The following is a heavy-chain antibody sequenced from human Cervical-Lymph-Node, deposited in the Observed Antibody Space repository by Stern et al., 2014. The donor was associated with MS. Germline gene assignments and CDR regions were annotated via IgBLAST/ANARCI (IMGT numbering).Heavy chain of an antibody. Sequence: QVTLRESGPVLVKPTETLTLTCTVSGFSLSNARMGVSWLRQPPGKALEWLAHIFSNDEKSYNTSLKSRLTISKDTSKSQVVLTMTNMDPVDTATYYCARTRMTTVTNSWFDPWGQGTLVTVSS. D-gene: IGHD4-11*01. CDR3: ARTRMTTVTNSWFDP. CDR1: GFSLSNARMG. J-gene: IGHJ5*02. CDR2: IFSNDEK. V-gene: IGHV2-26*01.